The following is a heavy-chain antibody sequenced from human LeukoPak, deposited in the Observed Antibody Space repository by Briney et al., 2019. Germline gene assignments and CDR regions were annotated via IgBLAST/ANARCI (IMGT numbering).Heavy chain of an antibody. V-gene: IGHV3-48*01. Sequence: PGGSLRLSCAASGFTFSSYNMTWVRQAPGKGLEWVSYISSSSTTIYYADSVKGRFTISRDNAKNSLNLQMNSLRAEDTAVYYCARDYYNTSGYYHGGYWGQGTLVTVSS. J-gene: IGHJ4*02. D-gene: IGHD3-22*01. CDR3: ARDYYNTSGYYHGGY. CDR2: ISSSSTTI. CDR1: GFTFSSYN.